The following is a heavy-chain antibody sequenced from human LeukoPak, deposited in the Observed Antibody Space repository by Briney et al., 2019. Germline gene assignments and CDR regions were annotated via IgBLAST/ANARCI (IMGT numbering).Heavy chain of an antibody. CDR3: ASQSTVTSFFAFDI. Sequence: SQTLSLTCTVSGDSISSGDYYWRWIRQPPGKGLQWIGYIYNSGSTYYNPSLKSRVTISADTSKNQFSLKLSSVTAADTAVYYCASQSTVTSFFAFDIWGQGTMVTVSS. D-gene: IGHD4-17*01. CDR1: GDSISSGDYY. V-gene: IGHV4-30-4*08. CDR2: IYNSGST. J-gene: IGHJ3*02.